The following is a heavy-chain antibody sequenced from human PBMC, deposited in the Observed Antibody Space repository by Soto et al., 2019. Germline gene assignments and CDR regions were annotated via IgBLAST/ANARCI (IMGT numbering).Heavy chain of an antibody. Sequence: QVQLVQSGAEVKKPGSSVKVSCKASGGTFSSYTISWVRQAPEQGLEWMGRIIPILGIANYAQKFQGRVTITADKSTSTAYMELSSLRSEDTAVYYCARDLGGYYGSGSQDVWGQGTMVTVSS. J-gene: IGHJ3*01. V-gene: IGHV1-69*08. CDR2: IIPILGIA. CDR1: GGTFSSYT. D-gene: IGHD3-10*01. CDR3: ARDLGGYYGSGSQDV.